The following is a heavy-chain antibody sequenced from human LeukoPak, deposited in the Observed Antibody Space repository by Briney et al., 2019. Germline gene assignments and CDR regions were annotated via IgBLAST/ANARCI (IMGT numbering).Heavy chain of an antibody. D-gene: IGHD3-22*01. CDR3: ARHNSGYYFLAFDI. CDR2: IYYSGST. V-gene: IGHV4-59*08. J-gene: IGHJ3*02. CDR1: GGSISSYY. Sequence: SETLSLTCTVSGGSISSYYWNWIRQPPGKGLEWIGYIYYSGSTNYNPSLKSRVTISVDTSKNQFSLKLSSVPAADTAVYYCARHNSGYYFLAFDIRGQGTMVTVSS.